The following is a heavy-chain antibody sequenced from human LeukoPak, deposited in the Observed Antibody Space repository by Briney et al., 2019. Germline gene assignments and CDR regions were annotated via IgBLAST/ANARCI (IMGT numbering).Heavy chain of an antibody. CDR1: GDSVSSNSAA. CDR2: TYYRSRWYN. D-gene: IGHD3-10*01. Sequence: SQTLSLTCAISGDSVSSNSAAWNWIMQSPSRGLEWLGRTYYRSRWYNDYAVSVKSRITINPDTSKNQFSLQLNSVTPEDTAVYFCARGRFGDFPYYYYYGMDVWGQGTTVTVSS. J-gene: IGHJ6*02. V-gene: IGHV6-1*01. CDR3: ARGRFGDFPYYYYYGMDV.